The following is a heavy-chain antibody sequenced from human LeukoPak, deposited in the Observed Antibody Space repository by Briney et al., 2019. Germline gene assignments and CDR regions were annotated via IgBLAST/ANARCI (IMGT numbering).Heavy chain of an antibody. CDR3: ARPTPEDHETSGSINSVYLFHY. D-gene: IGHD3-22*01. Sequence: ASVKVSCKTSGYTFTNYHIHWVRQAPGQEPEWMGIIHPDGGGTTYAQKFRGRVTMTSDLSTSTVYMQLNSLRSEDTAVYYCARPTPEDHETSGSINSVYLFHYWGQGTLVTVSS. J-gene: IGHJ4*02. CDR1: GYTFTNYH. CDR2: IHPDGGGT. V-gene: IGHV1-46*01.